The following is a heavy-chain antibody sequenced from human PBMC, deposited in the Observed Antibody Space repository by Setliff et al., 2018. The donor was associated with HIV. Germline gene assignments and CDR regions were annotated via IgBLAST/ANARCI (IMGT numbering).Heavy chain of an antibody. CDR3: ARVTGYCSGGSCYGFDY. CDR2: STPILDTT. Sequence: GASVKVSCKASGGTFSSYGITWVRQAPGQGLEWMGGSTPILDTTNYAQKFQGRVTITTDESTNTVYMELSSLRSDDTAVYYCARVTGYCSGGSCYGFDYWGQGTLVTVSS. D-gene: IGHD2-15*01. CDR1: GGTFSSYG. J-gene: IGHJ4*02. V-gene: IGHV1-69*05.